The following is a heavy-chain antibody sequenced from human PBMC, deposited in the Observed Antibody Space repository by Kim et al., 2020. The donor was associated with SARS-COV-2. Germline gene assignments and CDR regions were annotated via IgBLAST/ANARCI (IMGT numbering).Heavy chain of an antibody. CDR2: ISSSSSYI. D-gene: IGHD6-13*01. CDR3: ARDAAAFGYYYYGMDV. J-gene: IGHJ6*02. CDR1: GFTFSSYS. V-gene: IGHV3-21*01. Sequence: GGSLRLSCAASGFTFSSYSMNWVRQAPGKGLEWVSSISSSSSYIYYADSVKGRFTISRDNAKNSLYLQMNSLRAEDTAVYYCARDAAAFGYYYYGMDVWGQGTTVTVSS.